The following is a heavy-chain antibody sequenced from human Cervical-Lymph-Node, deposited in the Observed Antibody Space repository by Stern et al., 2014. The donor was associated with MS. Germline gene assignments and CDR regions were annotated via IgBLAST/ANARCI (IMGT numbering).Heavy chain of an antibody. V-gene: IGHV1-46*01. J-gene: IGHJ4*02. CDR3: ARDHPPAAGTSTFVDY. Sequence: QLVQSGAEVKKPGASVKVSCKASGYTFTSYYMHWVRQAPGQGLEWTGIINPSGGSTRYAQKFQGRVTMTRDTSTSTVYMELSSLRSEDTAVYYCARDHPPAAGTSTFVDYWGQGTLVTVSS. D-gene: IGHD6-13*01. CDR1: GYTFTSYY. CDR2: INPSGGST.